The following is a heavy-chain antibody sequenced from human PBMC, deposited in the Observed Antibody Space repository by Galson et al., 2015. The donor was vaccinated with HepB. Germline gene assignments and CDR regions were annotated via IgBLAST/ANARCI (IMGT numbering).Heavy chain of an antibody. CDR3: ARIRPIYDILTGHAADALDI. CDR2: IDWDDDQ. D-gene: IGHD3-9*01. Sequence: PALVTPPQTLTLTCTFSGFSLSTSGMCVSWIRQPPGKALEWLARIDWDDDQYSSTSLKTRLTISKDTSKNQVVLTMTNMDPVDTATYYCARIRPIYDILTGHAADALDIWVQGTMVTVS. CDR1: GFSLSTSGMC. V-gene: IGHV2-70*11. J-gene: IGHJ3*02.